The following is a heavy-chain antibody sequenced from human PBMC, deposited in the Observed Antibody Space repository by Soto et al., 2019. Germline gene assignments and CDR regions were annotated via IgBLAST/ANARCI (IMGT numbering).Heavy chain of an antibody. CDR3: ARDRRDYYGPGFSEHYYGKDV. V-gene: IGHV4-59*01. CDR1: GGSISSYY. CDR2: IYYSGST. Sequence: PSETLSLTCTVSGGSISSYYWSWIRQPPGKGLEWIGYIYYSGSTNYNPSLKSRVTISVDTSKNQFSLKLSSVTAADTAVYYCARDRRDYYGPGFSEHYYGKDVWGQGTTVTVSS. D-gene: IGHD3-3*01. J-gene: IGHJ6*02.